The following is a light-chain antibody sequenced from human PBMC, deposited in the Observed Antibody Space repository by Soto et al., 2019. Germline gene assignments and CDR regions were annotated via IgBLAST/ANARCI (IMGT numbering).Light chain of an antibody. J-gene: IGKJ2*01. V-gene: IGKV1-13*02. CDR2: DAS. CDR3: QQFNSYPYT. Sequence: AIQLTQSPSSLSASVGDRVTITCRASQGISSALAWYQQKPGKAPKLLIYDASRLESGVASRFSGSGSGTDFTLTISSLQPEDFATYYYQQFNSYPYTFGQGTKLEIK. CDR1: QGISSA.